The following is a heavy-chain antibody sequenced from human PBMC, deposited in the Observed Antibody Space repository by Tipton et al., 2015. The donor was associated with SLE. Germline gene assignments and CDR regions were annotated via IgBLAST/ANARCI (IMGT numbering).Heavy chain of an antibody. J-gene: IGHJ4*02. V-gene: IGHV1-46*01. CDR2: IDPSGGST. CDR3: SRDIEGSAPLIVANIGLRYY. D-gene: IGHD5-12*01. Sequence: QSGAEVKKPGASVKVSCKASGYTFTGYYVHWVRQAPGQGPEWMGIIDPSGGSTIYPQKFLGRVTMTPDTFTRTVYMELGSLRYDDTFVYYCSRDIEGSAPLIVANIGLRYYCGQSTLVTFSS. CDR1: GYTFTGYY.